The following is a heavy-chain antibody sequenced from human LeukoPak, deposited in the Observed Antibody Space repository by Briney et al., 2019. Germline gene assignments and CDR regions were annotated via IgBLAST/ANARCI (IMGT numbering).Heavy chain of an antibody. D-gene: IGHD2-2*01. CDR1: GGSFSGYY. V-gene: IGHV4-34*01. CDR3: ARARKICQYCSSTSCSPYNCYYYYGMDV. Sequence: SETLSLTCAVYGGSFSGYYWSWIRQPPGKGLEWIGEINHSGSTNYNPSLKSRVTISVDTSKNQFSLKLSSVTAADTAVYYCARARKICQYCSSTSCSPYNCYYYYGMDVWGQGTTVTVSS. CDR2: INHSGST. J-gene: IGHJ6*02.